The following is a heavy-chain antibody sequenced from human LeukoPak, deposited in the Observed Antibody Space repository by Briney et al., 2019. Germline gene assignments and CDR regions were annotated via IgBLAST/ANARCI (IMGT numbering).Heavy chain of an antibody. CDR2: IWYDGSNK. Sequence: PGRSLRLSCAASGFTFSSYGMHWVRQAPGKGLEWVAVIWYDGSNKYYADSVKGRFTISRDNSKNTLYLQMNSLRAEDTAVYYCARVGSGYESDYWGQGTLVTVSS. CDR3: ARVGSGYESDY. CDR1: GFTFSSYG. D-gene: IGHD5-12*01. V-gene: IGHV3-33*01. J-gene: IGHJ4*02.